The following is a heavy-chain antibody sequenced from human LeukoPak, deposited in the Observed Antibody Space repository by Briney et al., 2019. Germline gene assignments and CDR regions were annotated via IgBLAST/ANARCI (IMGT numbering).Heavy chain of an antibody. J-gene: IGHJ6*02. CDR1: GFTFDDYT. CDR2: ISWDGGST. CDR3: AKDIYDSSGYYYYSGMDV. D-gene: IGHD3-22*01. V-gene: IGHV3-43*01. Sequence: GGSLRLSCAASGFTFDDYTMHWVRQAPGKGLEWVSLISWDGGSTYYADSVKGRFTISRDNSKNSLYLQMNSLRTEDTALYYCAKDIYDSSGYYYYSGMDVWGQGTMVTVSS.